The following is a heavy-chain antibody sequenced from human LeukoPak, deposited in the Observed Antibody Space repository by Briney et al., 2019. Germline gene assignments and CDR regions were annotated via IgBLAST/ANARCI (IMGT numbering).Heavy chain of an antibody. V-gene: IGHV4-31*03. CDR1: GGSISSGGCY. CDR2: IYYSGST. D-gene: IGHD4-17*01. CDR3: ARDLAVTMSYYYYGMDV. Sequence: SETLSVTCTVSGGSISSGGCYWRWIRQHPGKGLEWIGYIYYSGSTYYNPSLKSRVTISVDTSKNQFSLKLSSVTAADTAVYYCARDLAVTMSYYYYGMDVWGQGTTVTVSS. J-gene: IGHJ6*02.